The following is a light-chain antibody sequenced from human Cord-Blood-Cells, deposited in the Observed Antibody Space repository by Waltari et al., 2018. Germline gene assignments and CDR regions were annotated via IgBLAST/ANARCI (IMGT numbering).Light chain of an antibody. CDR2: AAS. Sequence: DVEMAQIPPSLSACVGSSDTITCRASQSISSYLNWYQQKPGKAPKLLIYAASSLQSGVPSRFSGSGSGTDFTLTISSLQPEDFATYYCQQSYSTPPTFGQGTKLEIK. CDR1: QSISSY. CDR3: QQSYSTPPT. J-gene: IGKJ2*01. V-gene: IGKV1-39*01.